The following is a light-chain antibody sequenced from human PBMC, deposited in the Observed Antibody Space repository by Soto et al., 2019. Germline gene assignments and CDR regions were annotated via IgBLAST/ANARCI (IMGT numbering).Light chain of an antibody. CDR2: AAS. V-gene: IGKV1-39*01. CDR3: QQSCSTAVT. J-gene: IGKJ4*01. Sequence: DIMRIQSPRTMSASGEGRDTITRRAVQSISRYLYWYQLKPGKAPKIMISAASGLQSGVPSRFSGSGSGTDFALTISCLQPDDFATYYCQQSCSTAVTFGGGTKVDIK. CDR1: QSISRY.